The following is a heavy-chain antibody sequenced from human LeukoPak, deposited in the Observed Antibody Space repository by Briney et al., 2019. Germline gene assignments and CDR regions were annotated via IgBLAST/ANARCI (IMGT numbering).Heavy chain of an antibody. CDR1: LVSICVSSYY. CDR3: ARDRRRYYDSSGLYYFDY. D-gene: IGHD3-22*01. Sequence: PPETLSLTRTVSLVSICVSSYYWASVRQPPGEGLEWIGCIYHSGRTSYKPSLTSRVPISVDTSKNQFCLKLISVTAADTAVYYCARDRRRYYDSSGLYYFDYWGQGNLVTVSS. V-gene: IGHV4-39*02. CDR2: IYHSGRT. J-gene: IGHJ4*02.